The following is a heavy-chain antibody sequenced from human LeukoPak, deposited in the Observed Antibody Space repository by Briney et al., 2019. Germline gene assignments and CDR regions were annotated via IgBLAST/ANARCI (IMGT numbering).Heavy chain of an antibody. V-gene: IGHV3-23*01. J-gene: IGHJ4*02. D-gene: IGHD5-12*01. CDR3: AKRLSATDD. Sequence: GGSLRLSCAASGFSFSNYAMSWVRQAPGKGLEWVSGISNSGGTTYYADSVKGRFTVSRDNGKNTLSLQMNGLRAEDTAIYYCAKRLSATDDWGQGTLVTVSS. CDR2: ISNSGGTT. CDR1: GFSFSNYA.